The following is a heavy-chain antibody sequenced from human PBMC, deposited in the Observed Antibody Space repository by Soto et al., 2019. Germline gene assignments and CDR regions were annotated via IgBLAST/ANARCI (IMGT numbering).Heavy chain of an antibody. CDR2: LIPIFGTA. CDR3: ARVPSRITIFGVLTANGMDV. CDR1: GSTFSSYA. D-gene: IGHD3-3*01. V-gene: IGHV1-69*01. Sequence: QVQLVQSGAAVKTPGSSVKVSCKASGSTFSSYAISWVRQAPGQGLEWMGGLIPIFGTANYEQKFQGRVTSTADEATSTAYRELGSRGAGDTAVSFCARVPSRITIFGVLTANGMDVGGRGPTNSVSS. J-gene: IGHJ6*02.